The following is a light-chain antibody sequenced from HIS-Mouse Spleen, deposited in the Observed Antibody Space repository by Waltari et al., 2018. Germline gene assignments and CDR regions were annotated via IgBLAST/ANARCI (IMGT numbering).Light chain of an antibody. V-gene: IGLV3-10*01. CDR1: ALPKKY. CDR2: EDS. Sequence: SYELTQPPSVSVSPGQTARITCSGDALPKKYAYWYQKKSGQAPVLVIYEDSKRPAGIPERFSGTRSGTKATWTISGAQVEDEADYYCYSTDSSGNHRVFGGGTKLTVL. J-gene: IGLJ2*01. CDR3: YSTDSSGNHRV.